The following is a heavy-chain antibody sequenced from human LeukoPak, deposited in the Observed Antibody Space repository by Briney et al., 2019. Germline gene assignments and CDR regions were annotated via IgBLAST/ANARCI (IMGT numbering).Heavy chain of an antibody. V-gene: IGHV4-39*01. CDR3: ARHRIPAALASAFDY. Sequence: SETLSLTCTVSGPSISSSSYYWDWIRQPPGKGLEWIGAIYYSGNTNYNPSLKSRVTISVDTSKNQFSLKLSSVTAADTAVYYCARHRIPAALASAFDYWGQGTLVTVSS. D-gene: IGHD2-2*01. CDR2: IYYSGNT. J-gene: IGHJ4*02. CDR1: GPSISSSSYY.